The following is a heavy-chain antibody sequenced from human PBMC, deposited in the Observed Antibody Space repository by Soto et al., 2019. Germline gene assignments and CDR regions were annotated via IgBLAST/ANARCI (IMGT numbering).Heavy chain of an antibody. CDR2: ISYDGSNK. CDR1: GFTFSSYG. J-gene: IGHJ4*02. Sequence: GGSLRLSCAASGFTFSSYGMHWFRQAPGKGLEWVAVISYDGSNKYYADSVKGRFTISRDNSKTTLYLQMNSLRAEDTAVYYCAKRGSTMVRGVIMHFDYWGQGTLVTVSS. D-gene: IGHD3-10*01. V-gene: IGHV3-30*18. CDR3: AKRGSTMVRGVIMHFDY.